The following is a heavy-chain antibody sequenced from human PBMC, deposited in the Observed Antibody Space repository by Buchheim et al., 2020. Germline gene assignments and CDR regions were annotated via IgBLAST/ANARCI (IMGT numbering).Heavy chain of an antibody. CDR3: AHRGAGLTWYYFGC. CDR2: FIPLFGST. D-gene: IGHD1-26*01. V-gene: IGHV1-69*01. J-gene: IGHJ4*02. Sequence: QVHLVQSGAEVKKPGSSVKVSCKASRGTFSDYVIAWIRQAPGQGLEWMGGFIPLFGSTNYAEKFQGRVTITADESTSTIYMELSGLKSDDTAVYFCAHRGAGLTWYYFGCWGQGTL. CDR1: RGTFSDYV.